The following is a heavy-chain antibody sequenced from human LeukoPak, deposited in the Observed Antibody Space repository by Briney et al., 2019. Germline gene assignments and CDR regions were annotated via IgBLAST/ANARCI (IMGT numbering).Heavy chain of an antibody. D-gene: IGHD4-17*01. CDR2: IIPIFGTA. Sequence: SVKVSCKASGGTFSSYAISWVRQAPGQGLEWMGGIIPIFGTANYAQKFQGRVTITADESTSTAYMELSSLRSEDTAVYYCARGGDYGDYVNWFDPWGQGTLVTVSS. J-gene: IGHJ5*02. V-gene: IGHV1-69*13. CDR1: GGTFSSYA. CDR3: ARGGDYGDYVNWFDP.